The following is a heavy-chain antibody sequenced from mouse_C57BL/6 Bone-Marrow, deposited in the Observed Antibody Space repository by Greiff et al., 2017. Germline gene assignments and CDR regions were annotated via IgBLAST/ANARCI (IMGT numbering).Heavy chain of an antibody. CDR1: GYAFSRYW. J-gene: IGHJ4*01. V-gene: IGHV1-80*01. Sequence: VQLQQSGAELVKPGASVKISCKASGYAFSRYWMNWVKQRPGKGLEWIGQIYPGDGDTNYNGKFKGKATLTADKSSSTAYMQLSSLTSEDSAVYFCARDLYYYAMDYWGQGTSVTVSS. CDR3: ARDLYYYAMDY. CDR2: IYPGDGDT.